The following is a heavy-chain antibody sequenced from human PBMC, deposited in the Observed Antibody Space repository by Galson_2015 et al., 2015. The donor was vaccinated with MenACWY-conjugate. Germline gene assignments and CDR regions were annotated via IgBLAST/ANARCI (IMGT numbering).Heavy chain of an antibody. V-gene: IGHV5-51*01. D-gene: IGHD1-26*01. CDR2: INPVDSNI. CDR3: ARHPPGGRGMDV. J-gene: IGHJ6*02. CDR1: GYSFTNYW. Sequence: QSGAEVKKPRESLKISCQGSGYSFTNYWIAWVRQMPGKGLEWVGLINPVDSNIRYSPSLQGQVTISADESISTAYLQWSSLKASDTAMYYCARHPPGGRGMDVWGRGTTVTVSS.